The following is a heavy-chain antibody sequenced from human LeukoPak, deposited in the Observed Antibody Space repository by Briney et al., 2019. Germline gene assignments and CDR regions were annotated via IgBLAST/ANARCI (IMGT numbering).Heavy chain of an antibody. J-gene: IGHJ4*02. D-gene: IGHD3-16*01. Sequence: GGSLRLSCAASGFTFSNAWMSWVRQAPGKGLEWVGRIKSKTDGGTTDYAAPVKGRFTISRDDSKNTLYLQMNSLRAEDTAVYYCARAAYRDGGDYWGQGTLVTVSS. V-gene: IGHV3-15*01. CDR2: IKSKTDGGTT. CDR1: GFTFSNAW. CDR3: ARAAYRDGGDY.